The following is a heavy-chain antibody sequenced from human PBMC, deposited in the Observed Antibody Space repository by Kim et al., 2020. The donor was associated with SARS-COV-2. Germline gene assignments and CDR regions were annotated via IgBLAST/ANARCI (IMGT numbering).Heavy chain of an antibody. D-gene: IGHD3-10*01. CDR1: GFTFSSYG. J-gene: IGHJ4*02. CDR3: ARDPFSHYYASGGIDY. CDR2: MWYDGSNK. V-gene: IGHV3-33*01. Sequence: GGSLRLSCAASGFTFSSYGMHWVRQAPGKGLEWVAVMWYDGSNKYYADSVKGRFTISRDNSKNTLYLQMNSLRAEDTAVDYCARDPFSHYYASGGIDYWGQGTLVTVSS.